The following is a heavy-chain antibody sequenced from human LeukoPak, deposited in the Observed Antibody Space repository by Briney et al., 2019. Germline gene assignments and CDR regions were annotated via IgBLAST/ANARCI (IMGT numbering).Heavy chain of an antibody. CDR1: GGSITSTIYY. V-gene: IGHV4-61*02. Sequence: SETLSLPCVVSGGSITSTIYYWNWIRQPAGKGLEWIGRMYSGGSSDYNPSLKSRVTMSVDTSKNQLSLNLTSVTAADTAVYYCARGLGISKDYFDYWGQGTLVTVSS. CDR3: ARGLGISKDYFDY. D-gene: IGHD2/OR15-2a*01. J-gene: IGHJ4*02. CDR2: MYSGGSS.